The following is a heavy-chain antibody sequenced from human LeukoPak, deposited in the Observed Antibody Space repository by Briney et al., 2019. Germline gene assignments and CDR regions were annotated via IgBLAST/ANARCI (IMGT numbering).Heavy chain of an antibody. CDR1: GFTFSSYW. V-gene: IGHV3-7*01. CDR2: IKQDGSEK. D-gene: IGHD6-19*01. Sequence: GGSLRLSCAASGFTFSSYWMSWVRQAPGKGLEWVANIKQDGSEKYYVDSVKGRFTIYRDNAKNSLYLQMNSLRAEDTAVYYCASASSSGLYYFDYWGQGTLVTVSS. CDR3: ASASSSGLYYFDY. J-gene: IGHJ4*02.